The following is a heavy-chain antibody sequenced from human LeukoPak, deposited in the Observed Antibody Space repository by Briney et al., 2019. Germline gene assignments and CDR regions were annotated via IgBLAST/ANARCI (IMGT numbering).Heavy chain of an antibody. J-gene: IGHJ4*02. CDR1: GGSFSGYY. D-gene: IGHD4-17*01. Sequence: SETLSLTCAVYGGSFSGYYWSWIRQPPGKGLEWIGSIYYSGSTYYNPSLKSRVTISVDTSKNQFSLKLSSVTAADTAVYYCARERPKSRMTTVTTIAPDYWGQGTLVTVSS. CDR3: ARERPKSRMTTVTTIAPDY. V-gene: IGHV4-34*01. CDR2: IYYSGST.